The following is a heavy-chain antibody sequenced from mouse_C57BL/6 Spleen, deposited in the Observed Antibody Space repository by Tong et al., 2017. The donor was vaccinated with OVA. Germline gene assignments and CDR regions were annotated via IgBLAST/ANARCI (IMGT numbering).Heavy chain of an antibody. CDR2: ILPGSGST. CDR3: ARRAFYSNYLSYFDY. D-gene: IGHD2-5*01. V-gene: IGHV1-9*01. J-gene: IGHJ2*01. CDR1: GYTFTGYW. Sequence: VQLQESGAELMKPGASVKLSCKATGYTFTGYWIDWVKQRPGHGLEWIGEILPGSGSTYYNEKFKGKARFTADTSYNTEYMQLSSLTTEDSEIYYCARRAFYSNYLSYFDYWGQGTTLTVSS.